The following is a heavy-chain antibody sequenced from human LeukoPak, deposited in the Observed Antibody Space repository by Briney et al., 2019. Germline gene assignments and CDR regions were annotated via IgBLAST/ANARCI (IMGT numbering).Heavy chain of an antibody. CDR1: GYTFTGDQ. CDR3: ARKSAGFLTA. J-gene: IGHJ5*02. CDR2: IKPSSGDT. Sequence: GASVKVSCKASGYTFTGDQIYWLRQAPGQGLEWVGWIKPSSGDTLYEQKFQGRVTMTRDKSISSAYMELSSLRSDDTAVYYYARKSAGFLTAWGQGTLVTVSS. V-gene: IGHV1-2*02. D-gene: IGHD2/OR15-2a*01.